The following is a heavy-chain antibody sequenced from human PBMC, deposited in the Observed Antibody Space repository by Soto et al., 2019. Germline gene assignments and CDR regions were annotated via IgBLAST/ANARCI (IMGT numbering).Heavy chain of an antibody. D-gene: IGHD3-16*01. CDR1: GFTLSDHD. J-gene: IGHJ4*02. Sequence: EVQLVESGGGLVQPGGPLRLSCAVSGFTLSDHDMDWVRQAPGRGLEWVGRSRNKGNSYITHYAASVKGRFTMSRDDSRKSLYLQMIRLKNEDTAVYYCARAGYARGWDYWGQGTLVTVSS. CDR2: SRNKGNSYIT. CDR3: ARAGYARGWDY. V-gene: IGHV3-72*01.